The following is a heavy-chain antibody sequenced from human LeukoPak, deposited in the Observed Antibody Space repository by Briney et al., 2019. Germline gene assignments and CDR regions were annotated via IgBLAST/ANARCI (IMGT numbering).Heavy chain of an antibody. V-gene: IGHV3-9*01. D-gene: IGHD1-26*01. CDR1: GFTFDDYA. J-gene: IGHJ3*02. CDR2: ISWNSGSI. CDR3: ATIMGAADAFDI. Sequence: GGSLRLSCAASGFTFDDYAMHWVRQAPGKGLEWVSGISWNSGSIGYADSVKGRFTISRDNAKNSLYLQMNSLRAEDTALYYCATIMGAADAFDIWGQGTMVTVSS.